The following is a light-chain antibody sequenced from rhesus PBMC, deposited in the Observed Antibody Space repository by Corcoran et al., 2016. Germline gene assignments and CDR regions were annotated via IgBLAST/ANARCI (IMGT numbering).Light chain of an antibody. Sequence: QAAPTQSPSVSGSPGQSATISCTGTSNDIGSYDSVSWYRHHPGTAPQFIIYEVDKRPLRVAARFSGFKSGNTASLAISGLQPEDEADYFCSSYRSDGTFIFGSGTRLTVL. CDR2: EVD. CDR3: SSYRSDGTFI. J-gene: IGLJ1*01. V-gene: IGLV2-13*03. CDR1: SNDIGSYDS.